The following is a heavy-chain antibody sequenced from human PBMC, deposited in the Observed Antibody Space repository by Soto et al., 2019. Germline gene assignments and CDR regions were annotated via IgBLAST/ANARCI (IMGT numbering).Heavy chain of an antibody. V-gene: IGHV1-24*01. CDR2: FDPEDGET. CDR1: GYTLTELS. Sequence: GASVKVSCKVSGYTLTELSMHWVRQAPGKGLEWMGGFDPEDGETIYAQKFQGRVTMTEDTSTDTAYMELSSLRSEDTAVYYCATGYCSGGSCYDWFDPWGQGTLVTV. D-gene: IGHD2-15*01. CDR3: ATGYCSGGSCYDWFDP. J-gene: IGHJ5*02.